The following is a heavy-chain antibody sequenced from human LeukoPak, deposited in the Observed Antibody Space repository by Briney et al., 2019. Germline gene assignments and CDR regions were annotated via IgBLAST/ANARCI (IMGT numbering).Heavy chain of an antibody. CDR3: ATDFEWFGELLGMGYFDY. Sequence: GGSLRLSCAASGFTFSSYAMSWVRQAPGEGLEWVSAISGSGGSTYYADSVKGRFTISRDNSKNTLYLQMNSLRAEDTAVYYCATDFEWFGELLGMGYFDYWGQGTLVTVSS. CDR2: ISGSGGST. J-gene: IGHJ4*02. CDR1: GFTFSSYA. D-gene: IGHD3-10*01. V-gene: IGHV3-23*01.